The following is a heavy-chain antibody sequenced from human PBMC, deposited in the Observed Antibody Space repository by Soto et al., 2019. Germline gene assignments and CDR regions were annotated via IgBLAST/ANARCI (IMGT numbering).Heavy chain of an antibody. J-gene: IGHJ2*01. CDR3: ARSNYYDSSGYYLAYWYFDL. D-gene: IGHD3-22*01. CDR2: IYHSGST. CDR1: GYSISSGYY. Sequence: PSETLSLTCAVSGYSISSGYYWGCIRQPPGKGLDWIGSIYHSGSTYYNPSLKSRVTISVDTSKNQFSLKLSSVTAADTAAYYCARSNYYDSSGYYLAYWYFDLWGRGTLVTVS. V-gene: IGHV4-38-2*01.